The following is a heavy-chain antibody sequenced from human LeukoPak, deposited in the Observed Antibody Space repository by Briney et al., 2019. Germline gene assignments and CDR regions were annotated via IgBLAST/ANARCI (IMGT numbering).Heavy chain of an antibody. CDR1: GGSISSYY. D-gene: IGHD1-26*01. J-gene: IGHJ6*03. V-gene: IGHV4-4*07. Sequence: SETLSLTCTVSGGSISSYYWSWIRQPAGKGLEWIGRIYTSGSTNYNPSLKSRVTMSVDTSKNQFSLKLSSVTAADTAVYYCARESGGSYRSQYYYYYYYMDVWGKGTTVTVSS. CDR2: IYTSGST. CDR3: ARESGGSYRSQYYYYYYYMDV.